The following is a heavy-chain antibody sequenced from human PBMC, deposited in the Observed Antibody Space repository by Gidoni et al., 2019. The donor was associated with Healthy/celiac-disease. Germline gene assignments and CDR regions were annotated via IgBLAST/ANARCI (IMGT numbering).Heavy chain of an antibody. Sequence: EVQLFESGGGLVQPGGSLRLLCAASGVTFSSYAMSWVRQAPGKGLEWVSATSGSGGSKYYADSVKGRFTISKDKSKNTMYLKMNSLRAEDTAVYYCAKESELDYYDSSGYLYWGQGTLVTVSS. CDR2: TSGSGGSK. CDR1: GVTFSSYA. CDR3: AKESELDYYDSSGYLY. J-gene: IGHJ4*02. D-gene: IGHD3-22*01. V-gene: IGHV3-23*01.